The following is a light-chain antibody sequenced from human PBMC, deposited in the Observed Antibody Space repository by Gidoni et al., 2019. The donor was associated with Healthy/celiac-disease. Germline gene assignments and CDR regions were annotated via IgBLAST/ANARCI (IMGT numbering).Light chain of an antibody. J-gene: IGKJ5*01. CDR1: QSVLNSSTNKNY. CDR3: QQYYSTPLT. Sequence: DIVMTQAPDSLAVSLGERATINCQSSQSVLNSSTNKNYLAWYQQKPGQPPKLLIYWASTRESGVPDRFSGSGSGTDFTLTISSLQAEDVAVYYCQQYYSTPLTFGQGTRLEIK. V-gene: IGKV4-1*01. CDR2: WAS.